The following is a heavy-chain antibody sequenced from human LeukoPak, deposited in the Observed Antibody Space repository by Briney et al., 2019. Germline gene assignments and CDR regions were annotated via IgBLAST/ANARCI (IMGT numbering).Heavy chain of an antibody. D-gene: IGHD6-19*01. CDR2: ISYDGSNK. V-gene: IGHV3-30*18. J-gene: IGHJ4*02. CDR1: GFTFSSYG. Sequence: GRSLRLSCAASGFTFSSYGMHWVRQAPGKGLEWVAVISYDGSNKYYADSVKGRFTISRDNSKNTLYLQMNSLRAGDTAVYYCAKDSYSSGWHWGQGTLVTVSS. CDR3: AKDSYSSGWH.